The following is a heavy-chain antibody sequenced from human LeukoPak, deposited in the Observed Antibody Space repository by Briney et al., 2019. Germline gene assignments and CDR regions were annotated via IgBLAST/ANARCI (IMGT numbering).Heavy chain of an antibody. CDR1: GFTFSSYG. J-gene: IGHJ4*02. D-gene: IGHD3-22*01. CDR2: IGHHGDDK. CDR3: AKIHYYESSGYLEY. V-gene: IGHV3-30*18. Sequence: GRSLRLSCAASGFTFSSYGMHWVRQAPGKGLEWVAVIGHHGDDKHYADSVRGRFTISRDNSKSTLSLQMNSLRAEDTAVYYCAKIHYYESSGYLEYWGQGTLVTVFS.